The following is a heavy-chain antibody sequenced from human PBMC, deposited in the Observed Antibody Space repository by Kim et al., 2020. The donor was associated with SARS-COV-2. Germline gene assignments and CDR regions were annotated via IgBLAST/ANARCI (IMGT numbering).Heavy chain of an antibody. J-gene: IGHJ6*01. CDR3: AKGLDYYGSGSYIYYYYG. D-gene: IGHD3-10*01. V-gene: IGHV3-30*18. CDR2: ISYDGSNK. CDR1: GFTFSSYG. Sequence: GGSLRLSCAASGFTFSSYGMHWVRQAPGKGLEWVAVISYDGSNKYYADSVKGRFTISRDNSKNMLYLQMNSLRADDTALYYCAKGLDYYGSGSYIYYYYG.